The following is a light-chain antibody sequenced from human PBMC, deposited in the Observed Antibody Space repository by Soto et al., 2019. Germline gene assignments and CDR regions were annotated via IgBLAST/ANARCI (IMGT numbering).Light chain of an antibody. Sequence: QSVLTQPASVSGTPGQSITISCTGSNRDVGIYDFVSWYQHHPGRAPKLIVSEVSHRPSGVSNRFSGSKSGNTASLTISGLQSEDEADYYCISYTSDDVRYVFGTGTKVTVL. CDR3: ISYTSDDVRYV. CDR2: EVS. CDR1: NRDVGIYDF. V-gene: IGLV2-14*01. J-gene: IGLJ1*01.